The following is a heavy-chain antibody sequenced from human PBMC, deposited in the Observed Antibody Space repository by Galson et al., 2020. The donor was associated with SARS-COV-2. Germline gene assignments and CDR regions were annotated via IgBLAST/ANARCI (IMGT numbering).Heavy chain of an antibody. CDR1: GFTFSSYW. J-gene: IGHJ6*02. CDR3: ARGYDSSGYYYVVTVADYYYYGMDV. V-gene: IGHV3-74*01. Sequence: GGSLRLSCAASGFTFSSYWMHWVRQAPGKGLVWVLRINSDGSSTSYADSVKGRFTISRDNAKNTLYLQMNSLRAEDTAVYYCARGYDSSGYYYVVTVADYYYYGMDVWGQGTTVTVSS. CDR2: INSDGSST. D-gene: IGHD3-22*01.